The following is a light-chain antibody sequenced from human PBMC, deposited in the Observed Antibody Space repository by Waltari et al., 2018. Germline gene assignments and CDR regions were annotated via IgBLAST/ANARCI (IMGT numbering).Light chain of an antibody. CDR3: CSYAGSYTWV. CDR2: DVS. CDR1: SSNVGVYNY. J-gene: IGLJ3*02. V-gene: IGLV2-11*01. Sequence: QSALTQPRSESGSPGQSVTISCTGTSSNVGVYNYVSWYQQHPGKAPKVMIYDVSKRPSGVPDRYSGSKSGNTASLTISGLQTEDEADYYCCSYAGSYTWVFGGGTRLTVL.